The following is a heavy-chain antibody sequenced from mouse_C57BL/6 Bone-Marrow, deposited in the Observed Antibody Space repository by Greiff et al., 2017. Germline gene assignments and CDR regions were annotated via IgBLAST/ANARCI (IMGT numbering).Heavy chain of an antibody. D-gene: IGHD1-1*01. CDR2: VYPYNGGT. CDR3: ARSSLYYYGSSPLYC. V-gene: IGHV1-36*01. Sequence: VQLKQSGPVLVKPGPSVKISCKASGFTFTDYYMHWVKQSHGKSLEWIGLVYPYNGGTSYNQKFKGKATLTVDPSSSTAYMELNSLTSEDSAVYYCARSSLYYYGSSPLYCWGQGTTLTVSS. CDR1: GFTFTDYY. J-gene: IGHJ2*01.